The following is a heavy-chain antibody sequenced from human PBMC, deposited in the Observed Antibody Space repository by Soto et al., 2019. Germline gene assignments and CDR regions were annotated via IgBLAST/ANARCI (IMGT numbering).Heavy chain of an antibody. CDR2: IYYNGST. Sequence: SETLSLTCTVSGASLSLLYWSWVRQSPGKGLEWIGYIYYNGSTYYNPSLKSRVTISVDTSKNQFSLKLSSVTAADTAVYYCASGSGSYFYYYYYGMDVWGQGTTVTVSS. V-gene: IGHV4-59*08. D-gene: IGHD3-10*01. CDR3: ASGSGSYFYYYYYGMDV. CDR1: GASLSLLY. J-gene: IGHJ6*02.